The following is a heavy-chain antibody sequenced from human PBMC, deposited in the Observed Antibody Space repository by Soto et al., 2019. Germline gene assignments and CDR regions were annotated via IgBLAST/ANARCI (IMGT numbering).Heavy chain of an antibody. Sequence: PGGSLRLSCAASGFTFSSYAMSWVRQAPGKGLEWVSAVGTGGTAYYADSVKGRFTISRDNSKNTLYLQMNSLRAEDTALYYCAKGRSYYYYYGVDVWGQGTTVTVSS. CDR3: AKGRSYYYYYGVDV. CDR1: GFTFSSYA. J-gene: IGHJ6*02. CDR2: VGTGGTA. V-gene: IGHV3-23*01.